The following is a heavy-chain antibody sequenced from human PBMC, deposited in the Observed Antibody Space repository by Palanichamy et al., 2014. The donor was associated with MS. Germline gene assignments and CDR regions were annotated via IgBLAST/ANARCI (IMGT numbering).Heavy chain of an antibody. D-gene: IGHD3-16*01. CDR2: VFHSGST. V-gene: IGHV4-34*12. CDR1: GGSFTTYY. Sequence: QVQLRQWGAGLLRPSETLSLICAVYGGSFTTYYWSWIRQPPGKGLEWIGEVFHSGSTSYNPSLRSRVTISIDTSKKQFSLKLSSVNAADTAVYYCARVWGTSYYFEHWGQGTPVTVSS. J-gene: IGHJ4*02. CDR3: ARVWGTSYYFEH.